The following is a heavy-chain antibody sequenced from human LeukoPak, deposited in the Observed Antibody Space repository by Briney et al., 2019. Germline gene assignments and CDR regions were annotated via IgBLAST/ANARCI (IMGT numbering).Heavy chain of an antibody. CDR2: ISGSGGST. Sequence: GGSLRLSCAASGFTFSTYAVSWVRHAPGKGLEWVSDISGSGGSTYYADSVKGRFTISRDNSKDTVYLQMNSLRVDDTAVYYCAKSNREQLVRSYGLDVWGQGTTVTVSS. CDR3: AKSNREQLVRSYGLDV. J-gene: IGHJ6*02. CDR1: GFTFSTYA. D-gene: IGHD6-13*01. V-gene: IGHV3-23*01.